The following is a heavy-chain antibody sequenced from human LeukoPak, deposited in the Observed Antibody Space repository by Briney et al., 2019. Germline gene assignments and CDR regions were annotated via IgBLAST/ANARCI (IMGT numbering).Heavy chain of an antibody. CDR1: GGSISSYY. D-gene: IGHD1-7*01. V-gene: IGHV4-59*01. J-gene: IGHJ4*02. Sequence: PSETLSLTCTVSGGSISSYYWSWIRQPPGKGLEWIGYIYYSGSTNYNPSLKSRVTISVDTSKNQFFLKLSSVTAADTAVYYCARDGNLGITGTTGFDYWGQGTLVTVSS. CDR2: IYYSGST. CDR3: ARDGNLGITGTTGFDY.